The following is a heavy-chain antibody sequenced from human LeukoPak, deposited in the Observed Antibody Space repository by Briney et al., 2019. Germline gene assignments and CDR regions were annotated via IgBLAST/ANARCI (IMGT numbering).Heavy chain of an antibody. CDR2: IYHSGST. CDR1: GGSISSYY. D-gene: IGHD2-15*01. CDR3: ARGQGYCSGGSCYSTSYYYYGMDV. Sequence: SETLSLTCTVSGGSISSYYWGWVRQPPGKGLEWIGSIYHSGSTYYNPSLKSRVTISVDTSKNQFSLKLSSVTAADTAVYYCARGQGYCSGGSCYSTSYYYYGMDVWGQGTTVTVSS. V-gene: IGHV4-38-2*02. J-gene: IGHJ6*02.